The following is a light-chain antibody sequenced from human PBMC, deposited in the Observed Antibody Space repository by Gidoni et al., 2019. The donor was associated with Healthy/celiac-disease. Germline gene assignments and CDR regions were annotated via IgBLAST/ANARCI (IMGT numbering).Light chain of an antibody. V-gene: IGLV2-11*01. Sequence: QSALTQPRSVSGSPGQSVTISCTGTSSDVGGYNYVSWYQQHPGKAPKLMIYDVSTRPSVVPDRFSGSKSGNTASLTISVLQAEDEADYYCCSYAGSYSWVFGGGTKLTVL. J-gene: IGLJ3*02. CDR3: CSYAGSYSWV. CDR2: DVS. CDR1: SSDVGGYNY.